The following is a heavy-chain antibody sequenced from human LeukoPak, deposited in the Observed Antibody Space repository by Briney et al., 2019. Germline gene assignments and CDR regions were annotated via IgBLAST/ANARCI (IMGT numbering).Heavy chain of an antibody. Sequence: WGWXXXPPGKGLEWIGSIYDSGSTYYNPSLKSRVTISVDTSKNQFSLKLNSVTAADTAVYYCARHYGPWGQGTLVTVSS. V-gene: IGHV4-39*01. J-gene: IGHJ5*02. D-gene: IGHD3-10*01. CDR3: ARHYGP. CDR2: IYDSGST.